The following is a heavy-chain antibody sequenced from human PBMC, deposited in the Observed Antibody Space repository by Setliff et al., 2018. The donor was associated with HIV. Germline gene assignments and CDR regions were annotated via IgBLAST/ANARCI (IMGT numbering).Heavy chain of an antibody. CDR2: VSHTGST. CDR1: GGSLSGYY. CDR3: AREGTYSGTYWVRRVAPFDI. J-gene: IGHJ3*02. D-gene: IGHD1-26*01. V-gene: IGHV4-34*01. Sequence: NPSETLSLTCAVYGGSLSGYYWRWIRQPPGKGLEWIGDVSHTGSTNYNPSLKSRITISADTPKNQFSLKLSSVTAADTAVYYCAREGTYSGTYWVRRVAPFDIWGQGTMVTVSS.